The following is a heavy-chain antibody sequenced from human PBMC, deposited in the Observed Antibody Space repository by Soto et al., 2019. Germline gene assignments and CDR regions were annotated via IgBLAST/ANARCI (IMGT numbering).Heavy chain of an antibody. V-gene: IGHV3-23*01. Sequence: GGSLRLSCAASGFTFSSYAMSWVRQAPGRGLEWVSGVTGNSGYTYYADSVKGRFTISRDNSKNTLYLQMNSLRAEDTAVYYSAKRSRNPSIVVVPAATLPEDTAMASPNYFDYWGQGTLVTISS. D-gene: IGHD2-2*01. CDR2: VTGNSGYT. CDR3: AKRSRNPSIVVVPAATLPEDTAMASPNYFDY. J-gene: IGHJ4*02. CDR1: GFTFSSYA.